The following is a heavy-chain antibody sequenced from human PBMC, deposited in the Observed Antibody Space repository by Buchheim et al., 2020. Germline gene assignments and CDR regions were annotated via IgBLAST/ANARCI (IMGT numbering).Heavy chain of an antibody. Sequence: EVQLVESGGGLVQPGGSLRLSCVASGFTFSTYWMSWVRQAPGKGLEWVANIKKDGSEKRYVDSVKGRFTISRDNAKNSLYLQMNSLRAEDTAVYYCARPASTYYNYYGLDVWGQGTT. V-gene: IGHV3-7*01. CDR2: IKKDGSEK. J-gene: IGHJ6*02. CDR3: ARPASTYYNYYGLDV. CDR1: GFTFSTYW.